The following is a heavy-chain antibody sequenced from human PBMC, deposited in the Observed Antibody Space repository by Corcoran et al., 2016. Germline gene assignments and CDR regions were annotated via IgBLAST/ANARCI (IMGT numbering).Heavy chain of an antibody. CDR1: GDSVSSNSAA. CDR3: LRGPRVSSWHWFDP. D-gene: IGHD6-13*01. J-gene: IGHJ5*02. Sequence: QVQLQLSGPGLVKPSQTLSLTCAISGDSVSSNSAAWNWIRQSPSRGLEWLGRTYYSSKWYNDYAASVKSRITIVPDTSRNQFSLHLNSVTPDDTAVYYCLRGPRVSSWHWFDPWGQGTLVTVSS. V-gene: IGHV6-1*01. CDR2: TYYSSKWYN.